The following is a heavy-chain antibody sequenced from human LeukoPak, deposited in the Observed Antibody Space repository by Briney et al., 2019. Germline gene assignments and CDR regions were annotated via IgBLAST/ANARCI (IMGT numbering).Heavy chain of an antibody. Sequence: GGSLRLSCAASGFTFSSYGMRWVRQAPGKGLEWVSAISGSGGSTYYADSVKGRFTISRDNSKNTLYLQMHSLRAEDTAVYYCARRYYGSGSYYSHYYYYMDVWGKGTTVTISS. D-gene: IGHD3-10*01. CDR3: ARRYYGSGSYYSHYYYYMDV. CDR2: ISGSGGST. V-gene: IGHV3-23*01. J-gene: IGHJ6*03. CDR1: GFTFSSYG.